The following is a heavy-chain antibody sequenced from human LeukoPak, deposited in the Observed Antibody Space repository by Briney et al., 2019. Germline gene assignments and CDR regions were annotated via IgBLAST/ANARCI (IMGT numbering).Heavy chain of an antibody. CDR2: ISYDGSNK. V-gene: IGHV3-30*18. CDR1: GFTFSSYG. J-gene: IGHJ4*02. CDR3: AKDLVVRGVIDY. Sequence: GGSLRLSCAASGFTFSSYGMHWVRQAPGKGLEWVAVISYDGSNKYYADSVKGRFTISRDNSKNTLYLQMNSLRAEDTAVYYCAKDLVVRGVIDYWGQGTLVTVSS. D-gene: IGHD3-10*01.